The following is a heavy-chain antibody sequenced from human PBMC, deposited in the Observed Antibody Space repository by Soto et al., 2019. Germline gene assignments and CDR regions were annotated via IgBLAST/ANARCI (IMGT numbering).Heavy chain of an antibody. Sequence: GGSLRLSCAASGFTFSTYALSWVRQAPGKGLEWVSAISANGQGIYYADSVRGRFTISRDNSKNTIFLHMDSLRAEDTAVYYCAKDRNYPRDQFHYWGQGTLVTVS. CDR3: AKDRNYPRDQFHY. V-gene: IGHV3-23*01. J-gene: IGHJ4*02. CDR1: GFTFSTYA. D-gene: IGHD1-7*01. CDR2: ISANGQGI.